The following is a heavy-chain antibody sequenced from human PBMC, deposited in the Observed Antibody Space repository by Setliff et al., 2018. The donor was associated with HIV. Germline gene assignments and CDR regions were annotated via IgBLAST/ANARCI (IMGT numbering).Heavy chain of an antibody. J-gene: IGHJ4*02. CDR2: INPNSSDT. V-gene: IGHV1-2*02. CDR3: ARRVPPIPSGDLDY. D-gene: IGHD4-17*01. Sequence: EASVKVSCKASGYTFTDYYIHWVRQAPGQGLEWMGWINPNSSDTNYAQKFQGRVTMTRDTSISTAYMDLSRLRSDDTAVYYCARRVPPIPSGDLDYWGQGTLVTVSS. CDR1: GYTFTDYY.